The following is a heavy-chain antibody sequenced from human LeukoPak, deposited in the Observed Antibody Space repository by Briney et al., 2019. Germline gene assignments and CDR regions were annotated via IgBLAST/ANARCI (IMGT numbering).Heavy chain of an antibody. CDR3: ARDPGAAGTPEGYGY. CDR2: ISSSSSYI. Sequence: PGGSLRLSCAASGFTFSSYSMNWVRQAPGKGLEWVSSISSSSSYIYYADSVKGRFTISRDNAKNSLYLQMNSLRAEDTAVYYCARDPGAAGTPEGYGYWGQGALVTVSS. V-gene: IGHV3-21*01. CDR1: GFTFSSYS. D-gene: IGHD6-13*01. J-gene: IGHJ4*02.